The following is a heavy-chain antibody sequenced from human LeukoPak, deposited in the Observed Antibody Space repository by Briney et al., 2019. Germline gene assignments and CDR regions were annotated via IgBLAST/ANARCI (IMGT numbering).Heavy chain of an antibody. J-gene: IGHJ5*02. CDR2: IFHTGDV. V-gene: IGHV4-38-2*02. Sequence: SETLSLTCTVSGYSINSGYFWGWVRQPPGKGPEWIGSIFHTGDVYYNPSLRSRVTLSIDTSKNQFSLKLSSVTAADTAVYYCARQDSYCSSTSCYRGGAVNSFDPWGQGTLVTVSS. CDR1: GYSINSGYF. D-gene: IGHD2-2*01. CDR3: ARQDSYCSSTSCYRGGAVNSFDP.